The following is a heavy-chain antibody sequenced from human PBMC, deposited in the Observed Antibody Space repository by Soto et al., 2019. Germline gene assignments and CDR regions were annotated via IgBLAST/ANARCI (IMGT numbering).Heavy chain of an antibody. Sequence: ASVKVSCKVSGYTLTELSMHWVRQAPGKGLEWMGGFDPEDGETIYAQKFQGRVTMTEDTSTDTAYMELSSLRSEDTAVYYGATPPPYNWNYDQDYWGQGTLVTVSS. CDR2: FDPEDGET. J-gene: IGHJ4*02. D-gene: IGHD1-7*01. CDR3: ATPPPYNWNYDQDY. V-gene: IGHV1-24*01. CDR1: GYTLTELS.